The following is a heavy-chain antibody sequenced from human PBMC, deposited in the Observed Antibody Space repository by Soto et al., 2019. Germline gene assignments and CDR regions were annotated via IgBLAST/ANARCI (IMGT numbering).Heavy chain of an antibody. D-gene: IGHD1-26*01. CDR1: GGTFSSYS. CDR3: ARDGGRHSGGIDY. CDR2: IIPIFGTA. J-gene: IGHJ4*02. V-gene: IGHV1-69*01. Sequence: QVQLVQSGAEVKKPGSSVKVSCKASGGTFSSYSINWVRQAPGQWLEWMGEIIPIFGTANYAQKFQGRVTITADESTSKAYMELSSLRSEDTAAYYCARDGGRHSGGIDYWGQGTLVTVSS.